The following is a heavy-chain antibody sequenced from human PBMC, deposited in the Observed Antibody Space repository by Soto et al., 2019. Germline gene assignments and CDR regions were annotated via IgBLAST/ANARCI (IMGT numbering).Heavy chain of an antibody. V-gene: IGHV3-21*01. CDR3: ARDRCLNLWYFDL. D-gene: IGHD2-8*01. CDR1: GFSFSTYS. CDR2: ISSSSSYI. J-gene: IGHJ2*01. Sequence: EVQLVESGGGLVKPGGSLRLSCAASGFSFSTYSMNWVRQAPGKGLEWVSSISSSSSYIFYTDSLKGRFTLSRDNAKTSLYLQMTRLRAEDRAVYYCARDRCLNLWYFDLWGRGNLVTVSS.